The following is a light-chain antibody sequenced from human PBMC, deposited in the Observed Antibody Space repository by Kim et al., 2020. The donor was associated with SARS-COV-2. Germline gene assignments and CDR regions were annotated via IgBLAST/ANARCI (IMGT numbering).Light chain of an antibody. V-gene: IGKV3-15*01. CDR1: QGISRH. CDR2: GAF. J-gene: IGKJ1*01. CDR3: QQYKYWPRT. Sequence: VSPGDRATLSCRASQGISRHLAWYQHKPGQAPRLLIYGAFTRATGVPARFSGSESGTEFTLTISSLQSEDFAVYYCQQYKYWPRTFAQVPKVDIK.